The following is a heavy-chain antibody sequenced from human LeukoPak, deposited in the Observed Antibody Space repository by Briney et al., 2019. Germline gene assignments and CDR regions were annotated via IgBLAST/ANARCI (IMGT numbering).Heavy chain of an antibody. CDR1: GFTFSSYA. V-gene: IGHV3-23*01. CDR3: AKVKTDSSGYYPNSYFDY. D-gene: IGHD3-22*01. J-gene: IGHJ4*02. Sequence: PGGSLRLSCAASGFTFSSYAMSWVRQAPGKGLEWVSAISGGGGSAYYADSVKGRFTISRDNSKNTLYLQMNSLRAEDTAVYYCAKVKTDSSGYYPNSYFDYWGQGTLVTVSS. CDR2: ISGGGGSA.